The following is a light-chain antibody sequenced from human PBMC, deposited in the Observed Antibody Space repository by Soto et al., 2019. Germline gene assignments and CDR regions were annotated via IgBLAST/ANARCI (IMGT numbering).Light chain of an antibody. CDR3: QQYFSAPFT. Sequence: DIVMTQSPDSLAVSLGERATINCKSSQSVLYSSINKNYLAWYQQKPGQPPRLLIYWASGRESVVPDRFSGSGSGTDFTLTISSLQAEDVAVYYCQQYFSAPFTFGPGTKVDIK. CDR1: QSVLYSSINKNY. V-gene: IGKV4-1*01. CDR2: WAS. J-gene: IGKJ3*01.